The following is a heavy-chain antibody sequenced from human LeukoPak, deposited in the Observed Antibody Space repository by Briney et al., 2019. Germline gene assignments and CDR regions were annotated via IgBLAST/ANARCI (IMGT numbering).Heavy chain of an antibody. J-gene: IGHJ4*02. Sequence: PSQTLSLTCAVSGGSISSGGYSWSWIRQPPGKGLEWIGYIYHSGSTYYNPSLKSRVTISVDRSKNQFSLKLSSVTAADTAVYYCARVSMVRGIDYWGQGTLVTVSS. CDR1: GGSISSGGYS. V-gene: IGHV4-30-2*01. CDR3: ARVSMVRGIDY. CDR2: IYHSGST. D-gene: IGHD3-10*01.